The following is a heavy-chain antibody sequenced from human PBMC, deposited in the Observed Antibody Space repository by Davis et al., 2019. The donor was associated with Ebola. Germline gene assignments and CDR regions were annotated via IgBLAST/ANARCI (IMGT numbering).Heavy chain of an antibody. J-gene: IGHJ3*01. Sequence: MPSETLSLTCSVSGGSVNKGGYYWNWIRQSPGKGLEWIGYMYYSGNTVNPSLKSRAPISMDTSKNQISLRLNSVTAADTAVYYCARGNPDLVRAFDVWGQGTMVTVSS. CDR2: MYYSGNT. V-gene: IGHV4-61*08. CDR1: GGSVNKGGYY. CDR3: ARGNPDLVRAFDV. D-gene: IGHD2-8*02.